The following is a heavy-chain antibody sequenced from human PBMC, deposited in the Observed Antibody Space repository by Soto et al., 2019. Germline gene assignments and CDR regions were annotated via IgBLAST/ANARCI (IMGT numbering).Heavy chain of an antibody. V-gene: IGHV1-69*01. CDR1: GGTFSSYA. J-gene: IGHJ6*02. D-gene: IGHD3-9*01. CDR3: ARPYYDILTGYKNYYYYYGMDV. Sequence: QVPLVQSGAEVKKPGSSVKVSCKASGGTFSSYAISWVRQAPGQGLEWMGGIIPIFGTANYAQKFQGRVTITADESTSTAYMELSSLRSEDTAVYYCARPYYDILTGYKNYYYYYGMDVWGQGTTVTVSS. CDR2: IIPIFGTA.